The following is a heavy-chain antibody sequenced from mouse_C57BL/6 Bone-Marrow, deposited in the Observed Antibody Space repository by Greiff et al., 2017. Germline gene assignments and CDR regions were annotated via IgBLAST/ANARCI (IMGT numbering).Heavy chain of an antibody. J-gene: IGHJ4*01. V-gene: IGHV5-12*01. CDR2: ISNGGGST. D-gene: IGHD2-14*01. CDR3: ARHEVSYAMDY. Sequence: EVMLVESGGGLVQPGGSLKLSCAASGFTFSDYYMYWVRQTPEKRLEWVAYISNGGGSTYYPDTVKGRFTISRDNAKNTLYLQMSRLKSEDTAMYYCARHEVSYAMDYWGQGTSVTVSS. CDR1: GFTFSDYY.